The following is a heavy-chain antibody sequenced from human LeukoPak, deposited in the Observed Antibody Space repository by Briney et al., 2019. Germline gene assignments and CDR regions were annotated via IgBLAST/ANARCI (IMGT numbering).Heavy chain of an antibody. Sequence: PGGSLRLSCAASGFTFSSYAMHWVRQAPGKGLEWVAVISYDGSNKYYADSVKGRFTISRDNSKNTLYLQMNSLRAEDTAVYYCAREAMGYYYDSSGYHQYYFDYWGQGTLVTVSS. CDR2: ISYDGSNK. V-gene: IGHV3-30-3*01. CDR1: GFTFSSYA. CDR3: AREAMGYYYDSSGYHQYYFDY. D-gene: IGHD3-22*01. J-gene: IGHJ4*02.